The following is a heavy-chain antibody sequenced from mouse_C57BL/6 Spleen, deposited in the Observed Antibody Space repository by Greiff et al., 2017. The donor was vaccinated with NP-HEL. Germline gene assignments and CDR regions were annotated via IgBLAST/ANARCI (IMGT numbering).Heavy chain of an antibody. D-gene: IGHD2-1*01. Sequence: VKLQQPGAELVKPGASVKLSCKASGYTFTSYWMQWVKQRPGQGLEWIGEIDPSDSYTNYNQKFKGKATLTVDTSSSTAYMQLSSLTSEDSAVYYCARSGNRDYWGQGTTLTVSS. V-gene: IGHV1-50*01. CDR2: IDPSDSYT. CDR1: GYTFTSYW. CDR3: ARSGNRDY. J-gene: IGHJ2*01.